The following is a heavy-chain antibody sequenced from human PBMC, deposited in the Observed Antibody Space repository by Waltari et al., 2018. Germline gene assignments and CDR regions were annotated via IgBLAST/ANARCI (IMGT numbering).Heavy chain of an antibody. CDR2: IWSDGSNK. CDR1: VFTFSNNA. CDR3: ARDGQDGFNFDY. V-gene: IGHV3-33*08. J-gene: IGHJ4*02. Sequence: QVQVVESGGGVVQPGRSLRLSFAASVFTFSNNAMHWVRQAPGKGLEWVVYIWSDGSNKDYGDYVKGRFTISRDNSKNTLSLKMNSLRAEDTAVYYCARDGQDGFNFDYWGQGTLVTVSS. D-gene: IGHD6-25*01.